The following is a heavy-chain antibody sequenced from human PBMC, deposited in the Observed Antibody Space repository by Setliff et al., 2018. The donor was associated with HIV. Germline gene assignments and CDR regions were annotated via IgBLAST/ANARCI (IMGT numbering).Heavy chain of an antibody. V-gene: IGHV1-2*06. D-gene: IGHD6-13*01. Sequence: ASVKVSCKASGYTFTGYYIHCLRQAPGQGFQWKGRINPKTGDTDYAQNFQGRVTLTTDTSINTAYMELHRLTSDDTAVYFCARGRVRAAAVTGLDWFDFWGQGSLVTVSS. CDR1: GYTFTGYY. CDR3: ARGRVRAAAVTGLDWFDF. J-gene: IGHJ5*01. CDR2: INPKTGDT.